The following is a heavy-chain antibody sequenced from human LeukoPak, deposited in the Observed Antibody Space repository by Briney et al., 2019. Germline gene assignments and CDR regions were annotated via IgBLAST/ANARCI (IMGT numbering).Heavy chain of an antibody. J-gene: IGHJ4*02. CDR3: ARGRVTGTSGY. V-gene: IGHV4-39*01. Sequence: PSETLSLTCTVSGDSISSSIYYWGWIRQPPGMGLEWIGSVYYSGSTYYNPSLKSRVTISVDTSKIQFSLRLSSVTAADTAVYYCARGRVTGTSGYWGQGTLVTVSS. CDR1: GDSISSSIYY. D-gene: IGHD1-7*01. CDR2: VYYSGST.